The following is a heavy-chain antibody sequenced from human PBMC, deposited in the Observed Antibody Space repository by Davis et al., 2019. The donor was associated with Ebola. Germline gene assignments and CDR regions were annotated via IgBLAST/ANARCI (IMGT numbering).Heavy chain of an antibody. Sequence: AASVKVSCKVSEYTLAELSIHWVRQVPGKGLEWMGSFDPEHGGAIYSQKFQGRVTITMDTSASTAYMELSSLRSEDTAVYYCAREPIAVAGYYFDYWGQGTLVTVSS. D-gene: IGHD6-19*01. CDR2: FDPEHGGA. J-gene: IGHJ4*02. V-gene: IGHV1-24*01. CDR3: AREPIAVAGYYFDY. CDR1: EYTLAELS.